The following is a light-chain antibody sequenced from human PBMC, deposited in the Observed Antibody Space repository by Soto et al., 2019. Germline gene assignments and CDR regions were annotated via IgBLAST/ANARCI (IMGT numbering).Light chain of an antibody. V-gene: IGKV1-39*01. CDR3: QQGYSVPLT. Sequence: DIPMTQSPSSLSASVGDRVTITCRTSQSISTYLNWYQQKPGKAPKLLVFGASSLQSGVPSRFSGSTSGTDFTLTITNLQPEDFATYFCQQGYSVPLTFGGGTKVEIK. CDR2: GAS. CDR1: QSISTY. J-gene: IGKJ4*01.